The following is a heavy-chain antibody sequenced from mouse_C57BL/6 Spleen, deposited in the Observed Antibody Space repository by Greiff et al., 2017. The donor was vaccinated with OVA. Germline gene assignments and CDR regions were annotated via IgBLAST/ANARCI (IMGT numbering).Heavy chain of an antibody. Sequence: EVKLMESGPELVKPGASVKISCKASGYSFTDYNMNWVKQSNGKSLEWIGVINPNYGTTSYNQKFKGKATLTVDQSSSTAYMQLNSLTSEDSAVYYCARSDSNLWYFDVWGTGTTVTVSS. CDR1: GYSFTDYN. V-gene: IGHV1-39*01. D-gene: IGHD2-5*01. CDR3: ARSDSNLWYFDV. J-gene: IGHJ1*03. CDR2: INPNYGTT.